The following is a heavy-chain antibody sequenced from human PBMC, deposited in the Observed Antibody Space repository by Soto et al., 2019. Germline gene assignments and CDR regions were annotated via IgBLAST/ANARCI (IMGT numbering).Heavy chain of an antibody. D-gene: IGHD3-22*01. CDR2: INAGNGNT. Sequence: GASVEVSCKASGYTYASYAMRWVRQATGQRLEWMGWINAGNGNTKYSQKFQGRVTITRDTSASTAYMELSSLRSEDTAVYYCATQAPMIGAPYSFDYWGQGTLVTVSS. CDR1: GYTYASYA. CDR3: ATQAPMIGAPYSFDY. V-gene: IGHV1-3*01. J-gene: IGHJ4*02.